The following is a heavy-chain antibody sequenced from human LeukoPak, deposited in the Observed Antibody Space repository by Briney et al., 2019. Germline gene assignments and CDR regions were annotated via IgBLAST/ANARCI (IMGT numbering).Heavy chain of an antibody. V-gene: IGHV3-21*06. D-gene: IGHD6-13*01. J-gene: IGHJ3*02. CDR1: GFSFSSYT. CDR3: TRAIIVALGTGPFDI. CDR2: IIGTSEM. Sequence: GGSMRLSCAASGFSFSSYTMNWVRLAPGRGLEWVSSIIGTSEMHYADSVKGQFTVSRDNDKNSLFLQLYSLSVEDTAVYYCTRAIIVALGTGPFDIWGQGTVVTVSS.